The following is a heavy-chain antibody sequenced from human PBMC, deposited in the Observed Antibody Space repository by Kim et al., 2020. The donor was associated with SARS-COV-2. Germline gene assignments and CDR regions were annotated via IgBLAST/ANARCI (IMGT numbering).Heavy chain of an antibody. J-gene: IGHJ6*02. V-gene: IGHV3-11*01. CDR3: ASLEPPGTTAYYGMDV. D-gene: IGHD1-7*01. Sequence: GGSLRLSCVDSRIDFSDFCMTWIRQAPGKGLEWVAYIGSGGSPIYYAESVKGRFTMSRDNAKKSVYLQMNGLKLEDTAVYYCASLEPPGTTAYYGMDVWCQGTTVTVSS. CDR2: IGSGGSPI. CDR1: RIDFSDFC.